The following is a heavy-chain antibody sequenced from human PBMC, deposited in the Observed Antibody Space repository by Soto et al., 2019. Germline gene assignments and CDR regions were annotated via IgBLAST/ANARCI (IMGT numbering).Heavy chain of an antibody. D-gene: IGHD3-9*01. J-gene: IGHJ4*02. CDR2: ISSSSSTI. CDR3: ARDFEDYDILTGYLYYFDY. Sequence: GGSLRLSCAASGFTFSSYSMNWVRQAPGKGLEWVSYISSSSSTIYYADSVKGRFTISRDNAKNSLYLQMNSLRDEDTAVCYCARDFEDYDILTGYLYYFDYWGQGTLVTVSS. V-gene: IGHV3-48*02. CDR1: GFTFSSYS.